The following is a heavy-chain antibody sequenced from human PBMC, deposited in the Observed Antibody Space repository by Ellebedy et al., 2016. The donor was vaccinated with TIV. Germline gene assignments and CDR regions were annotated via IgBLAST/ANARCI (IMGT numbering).Heavy chain of an antibody. CDR3: AKAGSWHLGWYFDL. CDR1: GFTFDDYA. Sequence: PGGSLRLSCAASGFTFDDYAMHWVRQAPGKGLEWVSGISWNSGSIGYADSVKGRFTISRDNAKNSLYLQMNSLRAEDTALYYCAKAGSWHLGWYFDLWGRGTLVTVSS. J-gene: IGHJ2*01. V-gene: IGHV3-9*01. CDR2: ISWNSGSI.